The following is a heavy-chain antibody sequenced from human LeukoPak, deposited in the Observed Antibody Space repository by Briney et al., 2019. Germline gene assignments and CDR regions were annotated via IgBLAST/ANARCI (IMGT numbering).Heavy chain of an antibody. V-gene: IGHV3-23*01. D-gene: IGHD1-26*01. CDR3: ARRAVRYNYFDP. CDR1: GFTFNSYA. CDR2: ISGSGGGT. Sequence: GGSLRLSCAASGFTFNSYAMSWVRQAPEKGLEWIATISGSGGGTYYADSVKGRFTISRDDSKNTPYLQMNSLRAEDTAVYYCARRAVRYNYFDPWGQGTLVTVSS. J-gene: IGHJ5*02.